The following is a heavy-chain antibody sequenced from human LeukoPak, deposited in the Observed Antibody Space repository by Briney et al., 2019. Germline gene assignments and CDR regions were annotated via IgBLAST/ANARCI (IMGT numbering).Heavy chain of an antibody. V-gene: IGHV3-7*01. CDR1: GFTFSSYW. Sequence: PGGSLRLSCAASGFTFSSYWMIWVRQAPGQGLEGVANIKHDGSEKSYVDSVKGRFTISRDNAKNSLYLQMNSLRAEDTAVYYCARVDLDCSSTSCYDNGFDYWGQGTLVTVSS. CDR2: IKHDGSEK. CDR3: ARVDLDCSSTSCYDNGFDY. J-gene: IGHJ4*02. D-gene: IGHD2-2*01.